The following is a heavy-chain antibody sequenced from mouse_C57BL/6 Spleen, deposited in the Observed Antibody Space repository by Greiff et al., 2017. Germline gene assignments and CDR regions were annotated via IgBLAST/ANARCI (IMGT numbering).Heavy chain of an antibody. D-gene: IGHD1-1*01. CDR2: ISDGGSYT. J-gene: IGHJ2*01. Sequence: DVMLVESGGGLVKPGGSLKLSCAASGFTFSSYAMSWVRQTPEKRLEWVATISDGGSYTYYPDNVKGRFTISRDNAKNNLYLQMSHLKSEDTAMYYCARGGYYGSSFDYWGQGTTLTVSS. CDR1: GFTFSSYA. V-gene: IGHV5-4*03. CDR3: ARGGYYGSSFDY.